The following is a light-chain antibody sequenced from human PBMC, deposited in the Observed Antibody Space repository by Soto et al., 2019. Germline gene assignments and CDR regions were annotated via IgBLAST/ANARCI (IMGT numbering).Light chain of an antibody. CDR1: SSDVGGYNY. CDR3: CSYAGSQTWV. V-gene: IGLV2-11*01. CDR2: DVS. J-gene: IGLJ3*02. Sequence: QSVLTQPRSVSGSPGQSVTISCTGTSSDVGGYNYVSWYQQHPGKAPKLIIYDVSKRPSVVPDRFSGSRSGNTASLTISWLEAEDEAEYYCCSYAGSQTWVFGGGTKVTVL.